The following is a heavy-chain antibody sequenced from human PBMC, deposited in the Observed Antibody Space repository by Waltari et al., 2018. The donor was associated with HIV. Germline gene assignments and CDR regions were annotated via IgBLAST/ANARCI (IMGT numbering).Heavy chain of an antibody. CDR3: ASYSSGWPYYYGMDV. Sequence: QVQLVQSGAEVKKPGASVKVYCKAHGYTFPSYGTSWVRQAPGQGLEWMGWLSAYNGNTNYAQKLQGRVTMTTDTSTSTAYMELRSLRSDDTAVYYCASYSSGWPYYYGMDVWCQGTTVTVSS. CDR1: GYTFPSYG. CDR2: LSAYNGNT. D-gene: IGHD6-19*01. V-gene: IGHV1-18*01. J-gene: IGHJ6*02.